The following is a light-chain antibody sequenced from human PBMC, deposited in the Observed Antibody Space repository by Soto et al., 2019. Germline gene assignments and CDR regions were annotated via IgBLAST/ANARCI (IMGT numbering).Light chain of an antibody. CDR3: HQCKNWPCN. Sequence: EIVMTHSTGTLSVSPGERATLYCRASQSVSVNLAWYQQKPGQAPRLLIYGVSTRATGIPARFSGSWSGTQVTLTITRLPSEEFAVYYCHQCKNWPCNFGPGTKVD. CDR2: GVS. V-gene: IGKV3-15*01. J-gene: IGKJ3*01. CDR1: QSVSVN.